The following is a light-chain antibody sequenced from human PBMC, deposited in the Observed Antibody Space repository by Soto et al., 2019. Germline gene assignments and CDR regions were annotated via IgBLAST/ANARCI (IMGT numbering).Light chain of an antibody. CDR3: MQALQNPSIT. CDR2: LGS. Sequence: DIVMTQSPLSLPVNTGEPASMSCSSSQSLLHRNGYNYLDWYLQKPGQSPQLLIYLGSSRASGVPDRFSGSGSGTDFTLKISRVEAEDVGVYYCMQALQNPSITFGQGTRLEIK. CDR1: QSLLHRNGYNY. V-gene: IGKV2-28*01. J-gene: IGKJ5*01.